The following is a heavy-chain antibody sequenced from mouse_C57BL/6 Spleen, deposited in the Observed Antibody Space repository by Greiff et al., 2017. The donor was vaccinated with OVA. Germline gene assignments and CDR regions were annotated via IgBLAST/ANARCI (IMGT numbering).Heavy chain of an antibody. D-gene: IGHD2-4*01. CDR3: ARPIYDYDEGGAWFAY. CDR2: ISNGGGST. Sequence: EVMLVESGGGLVQPGGSLKLSCAASGFTFSDYYMYWVRQTPEKRLEWVAYISNGGGSTYYPDTVKGRFPISRDNAKNTLYLQMSRLKSEDTAMYYCARPIYDYDEGGAWFAYWGQGTLVTVSA. V-gene: IGHV5-12*01. J-gene: IGHJ3*01. CDR1: GFTFSDYY.